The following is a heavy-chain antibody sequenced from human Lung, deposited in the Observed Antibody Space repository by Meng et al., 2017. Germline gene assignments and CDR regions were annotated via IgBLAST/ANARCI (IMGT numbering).Heavy chain of an antibody. V-gene: IGHV4/OR15-8*02. D-gene: IGHD6-19*01. CDR2: IYHGGDT. J-gene: IGHJ4*02. CDR1: GGSISSMDW. CDR3: ASWIYSCGWQ. Sequence: QVQLQRSGPGLVKPSGTLSLTCVVSGGSISSMDWWSWVRPPPGKGLEWIGEIYHGGDTNYNPSLKSRVTIAIDRSKNQFSLKLSSVTAADTAVYYCASWIYSCGWQWGQGTLVTVSS.